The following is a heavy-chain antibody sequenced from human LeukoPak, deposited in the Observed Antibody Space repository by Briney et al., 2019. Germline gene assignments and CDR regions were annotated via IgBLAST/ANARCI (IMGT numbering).Heavy chain of an antibody. J-gene: IGHJ6*03. Sequence: SETLSLTCTVSGGSISSYYWSWIRQPPGKGLEWMGYIYYSGSTNYNPSLKSRVTISVDTSKNQFSLKLSSVTAADTAVYYCARGAITMVRGVIETSYYYYMGVWGKGTTVTIPS. CDR1: GGSISSYY. CDR3: ARGAITMVRGVIETSYYYYMGV. D-gene: IGHD3-10*01. CDR2: IYYSGST. V-gene: IGHV4-59*01.